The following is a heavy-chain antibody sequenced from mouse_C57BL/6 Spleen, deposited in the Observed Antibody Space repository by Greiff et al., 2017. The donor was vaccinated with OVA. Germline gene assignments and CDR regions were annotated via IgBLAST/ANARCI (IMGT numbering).Heavy chain of an antibody. CDR3: AREGNSNYEFAY. Sequence: EVKLQESGGGLVKPGGSLKLSCAASGFTFSSYAMSWVRQTPEKRLEWVATISDGGSYTYYPDNVKGRFTISRDNAKNNLYLQMSHLKSEDTAMDYCAREGNSNYEFAYWGQGTLVTVSA. D-gene: IGHD2-5*01. CDR2: ISDGGSYT. J-gene: IGHJ3*01. V-gene: IGHV5-4*01. CDR1: GFTFSSYA.